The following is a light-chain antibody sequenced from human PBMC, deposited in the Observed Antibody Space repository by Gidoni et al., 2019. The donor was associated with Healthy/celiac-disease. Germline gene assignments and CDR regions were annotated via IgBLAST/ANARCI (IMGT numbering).Light chain of an antibody. Sequence: DIQMTQSPSSLSASVGDRVTITCRASQSISSYLNWYQQKPGKAPKLLIYAASSLQSGVPSSFSGSGSGTDFTLTISSLQPEDFATYYCQQSYSFGQGTKVEIK. CDR1: QSISSY. CDR2: AAS. CDR3: QQSYS. J-gene: IGKJ1*01. V-gene: IGKV1-39*01.